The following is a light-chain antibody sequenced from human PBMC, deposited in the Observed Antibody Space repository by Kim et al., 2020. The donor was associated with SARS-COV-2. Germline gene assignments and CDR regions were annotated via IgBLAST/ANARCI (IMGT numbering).Light chain of an antibody. Sequence: LSPGERAPLSCRASQSVSIFVNWYQQKPGQAPRLLMYDVSNRATGIPARFSGSGSGTDFTLTISSLEPEDFAVYYCQQRRDWPPTFGQGTRLEIK. J-gene: IGKJ5*01. V-gene: IGKV3-11*01. CDR3: QQRRDWPPT. CDR1: QSVSIF. CDR2: DVS.